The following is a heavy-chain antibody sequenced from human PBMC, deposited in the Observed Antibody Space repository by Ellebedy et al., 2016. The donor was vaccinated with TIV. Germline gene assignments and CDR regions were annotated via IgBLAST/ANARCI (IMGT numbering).Heavy chain of an antibody. CDR1: GCTFSTYW. Sequence: GESLKFSCASSGCTFSTYWMPWVRQAPGKGLVWVSRIKSDGSITAYADSVKGRFTISRDNAKNTLYLQMDSLRAYDTAVYYCGRDERGVGATINHWGQGTLVNVSS. CDR3: GRDERGVGATINH. J-gene: IGHJ5*02. V-gene: IGHV3-74*01. CDR2: IKSDGSIT. D-gene: IGHD1-26*01.